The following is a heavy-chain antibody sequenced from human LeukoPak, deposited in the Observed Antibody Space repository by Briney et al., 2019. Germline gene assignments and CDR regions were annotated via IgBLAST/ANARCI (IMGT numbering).Heavy chain of an antibody. CDR2: IYYSGST. J-gene: IGHJ6*03. V-gene: IGHV4-39*01. CDR1: GGSFSSYY. Sequence: PSETLSLTCAVYGGSFSSYYWGWIRQPPGKGLEWIGSIYYSGSTYYNPSLKSRVTISVDTSKNQFSLKLSSVTAADTAVYYCARPRAAAGRQYYYYYMDVWGKGTTVTVSS. CDR3: ARPRAAAGRQYYYYYMDV. D-gene: IGHD6-13*01.